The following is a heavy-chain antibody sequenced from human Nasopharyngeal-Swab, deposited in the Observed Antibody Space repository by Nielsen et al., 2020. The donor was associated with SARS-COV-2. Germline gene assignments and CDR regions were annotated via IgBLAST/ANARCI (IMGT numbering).Heavy chain of an antibody. CDR3: AKGYTYGPPDYYFDY. V-gene: IGHV4-30-2*01. Sequence: SETLSLTCAVSGGSIGTADFSWNWIRQPPGKGLEWIGYINHRGSTYYNPSLKSRVTISVDRSKNQFSLKLDSVTAADTAAYYCAKGYTYGPPDYYFDYWGQGTLVTVSS. D-gene: IGHD5-18*01. J-gene: IGHJ4*02. CDR1: GGSIGTADFS. CDR2: INHRGST.